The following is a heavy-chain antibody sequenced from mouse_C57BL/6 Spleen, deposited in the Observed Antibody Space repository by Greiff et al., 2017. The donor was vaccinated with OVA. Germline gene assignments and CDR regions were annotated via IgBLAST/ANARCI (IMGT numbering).Heavy chain of an antibody. CDR1: GYTFTSYW. Sequence: VQLQQSGAELVMPGASVKLSCKASGYTFTSYWMHWVKQRPGQGLEWIGEIDPSDSYTNYNQKFKGKSTLTVDKSSSTAYMQLSSLTSEDSAVYYCARLLLRSHYFDYWGQGTTLTVSS. V-gene: IGHV1-69*01. D-gene: IGHD1-1*01. CDR2: IDPSDSYT. CDR3: ARLLLRSHYFDY. J-gene: IGHJ2*01.